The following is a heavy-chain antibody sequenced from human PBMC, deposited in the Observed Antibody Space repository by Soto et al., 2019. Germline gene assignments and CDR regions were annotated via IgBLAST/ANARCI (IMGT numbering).Heavy chain of an antibody. CDR3: ARDPHYFYESTGYYDY. J-gene: IGHJ4*02. Sequence: PGGSLRLSCAAYGFTFSDYYMSWIRQAPGKGLEWASYISTSGSTIYYADSLKGRFTISRDNAKNSLYLQMNSLRAEDTAVYYCARDPHYFYESTGYYDYWGQGTLVTVS. D-gene: IGHD3-22*01. CDR2: ISTSGSTI. CDR1: GFTFSDYY. V-gene: IGHV3-11*04.